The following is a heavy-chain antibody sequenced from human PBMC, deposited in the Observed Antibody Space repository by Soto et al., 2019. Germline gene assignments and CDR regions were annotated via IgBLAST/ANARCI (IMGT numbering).Heavy chain of an antibody. D-gene: IGHD5-12*01. J-gene: IGHJ4*02. CDR2: IIPIFGTA. CDR1: GGTFSSYA. Sequence: ASVKVSCKASGGTFSSYAISWVRQAPGQGLEWMGGIIPIFGTANYAQKFQGRVTITADESTSTAYMELSSLRSEDTAVYYCARDSGRYSGYRSYFDYWGQGTLVTVSS. V-gene: IGHV1-69*13. CDR3: ARDSGRYSGYRSYFDY.